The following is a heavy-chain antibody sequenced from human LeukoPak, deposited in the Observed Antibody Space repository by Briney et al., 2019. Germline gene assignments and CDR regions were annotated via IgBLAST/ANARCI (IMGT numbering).Heavy chain of an antibody. CDR1: GFTFSSYG. CDR2: IRYDGSNK. CDR3: AKVRGGFIAAAGDY. J-gene: IGHJ4*02. V-gene: IGHV3-30*02. D-gene: IGHD6-13*01. Sequence: PGGSLRLSCAASGFTFSSYGMHWVRQAPGKGLEWVAFIRYDGSNKYYADSVKGRFTISRDNSKNTLYLQMNSLRAEDTAVYYCAKVRGGFIAAAGDYWGQGTLVTVSS.